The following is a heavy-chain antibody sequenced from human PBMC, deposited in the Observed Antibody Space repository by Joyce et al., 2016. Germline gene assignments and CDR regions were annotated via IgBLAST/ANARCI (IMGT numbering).Heavy chain of an antibody. Sequence: QLQLQESGPGLVKPSETLSLTCSVSSGSIRSTSYCWGWIRQPPGKGLEWIGTVCYSGSTCYTPSLKSRVTISGDTSKKQFSLTVNAVTAADTAAYFCAREWAFEGYYYYLDVWGKGTTVTVSS. V-gene: IGHV4-39*07. J-gene: IGHJ6*03. CDR3: AREWAFEGYYYYLDV. CDR1: SGSIRSTSYC. D-gene: IGHD3-3*02. CDR2: VCYSGST.